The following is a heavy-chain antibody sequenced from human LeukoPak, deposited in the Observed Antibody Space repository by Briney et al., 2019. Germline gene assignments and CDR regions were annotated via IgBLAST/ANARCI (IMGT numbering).Heavy chain of an antibody. V-gene: IGHV1-69*05. CDR2: IIPIFGTA. CDR1: AGTFSSYA. Sequence: GASVKVSCKASAGTFSSYAISWVRQAPGQGLQWMGGIIPIFGTANYAQKFQGRVTITTDESTSTAYMELSSLRSEDTAVYYCARESQDGIIAVAGTEWGQGTLVTVSS. D-gene: IGHD6-19*01. J-gene: IGHJ4*02. CDR3: ARESQDGIIAVAGTE.